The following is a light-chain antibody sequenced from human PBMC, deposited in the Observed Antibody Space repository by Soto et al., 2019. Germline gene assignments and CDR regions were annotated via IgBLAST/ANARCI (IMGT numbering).Light chain of an antibody. CDR1: QSVSNNY. CDR3: QQYGSSGT. Sequence: EILLTQSPVTLSLSPEETATLSCRASQSVSNNYLAWYQQKPGQAPRLLIYGASRRATGIPDRFSGSGSGTDFTLTISRLEPEDFAVYYCQQYGSSGTFGQGTKVDI. J-gene: IGKJ1*01. V-gene: IGKV3-20*01. CDR2: GAS.